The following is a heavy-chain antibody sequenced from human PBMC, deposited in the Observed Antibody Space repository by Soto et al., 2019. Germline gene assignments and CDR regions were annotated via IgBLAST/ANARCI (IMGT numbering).Heavy chain of an antibody. D-gene: IGHD3-22*01. Sequence: SGGSLRLSCAASGFTFSSYEMNWVRQAPGKGLEWVSYISSSGSTIYYADSVKGRFTISRDNAKNSLYLQMNSLRAEDTAVYYCARDGYYYDSSNYGMDVWGQGTTVTVSS. CDR3: ARDGYYYDSSNYGMDV. CDR1: GFTFSSYE. CDR2: ISSSGSTI. J-gene: IGHJ6*02. V-gene: IGHV3-48*03.